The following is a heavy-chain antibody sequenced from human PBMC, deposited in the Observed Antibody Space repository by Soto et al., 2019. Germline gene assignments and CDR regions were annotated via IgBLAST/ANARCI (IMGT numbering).Heavy chain of an antibody. V-gene: IGHV4-39*01. Sequence: QLQLQESGPGLVKPAETLSLKCAVSGGSVSSGNYFWGWIRQPPGKGLEWIGNIYYNGDPYYSPSLKSRVTMSVDTAQNQFSLRLTSVTAADTAVYYCARRLIDSWNQGHAFDFWGQGTLVTVSS. D-gene: IGHD1-20*01. J-gene: IGHJ3*01. CDR3: ARRLIDSWNQGHAFDF. CDR2: IYYNGDP. CDR1: GGSVSSGNYF.